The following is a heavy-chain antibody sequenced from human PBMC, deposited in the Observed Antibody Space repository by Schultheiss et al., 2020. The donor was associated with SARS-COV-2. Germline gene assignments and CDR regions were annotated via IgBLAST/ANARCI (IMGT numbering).Heavy chain of an antibody. Sequence: GESLKISCAASGFTFSSYDMHWVRQATGKGLEWVSAIGTAGDTYYQGSVKGRFTISRENAKNSLYLQMNSLRAGDTAVYYCARELGIRVGYSYGSFYYYYGMDVWGQGTTVTVSS. D-gene: IGHD5-18*01. V-gene: IGHV3-13*04. CDR3: ARELGIRVGYSYGSFYYYYGMDV. CDR2: IGTAGDT. CDR1: GFTFSSYD. J-gene: IGHJ6*02.